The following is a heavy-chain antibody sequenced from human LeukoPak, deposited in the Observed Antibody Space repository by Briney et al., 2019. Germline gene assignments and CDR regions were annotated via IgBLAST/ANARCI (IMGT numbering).Heavy chain of an antibody. D-gene: IGHD6-6*01. Sequence: GGSLRLSCAASGFTFRSYAMHWVRQAPGKGLEWVAVISYDGSNKYYADSVKGRFTISRDNSKNTLYLQMNSLRAEDTAVYYCARAGGSSSPVGYFDYWGQGTLVTVSS. J-gene: IGHJ4*02. CDR3: ARAGGSSSPVGYFDY. CDR2: ISYDGSNK. CDR1: GFTFRSYA. V-gene: IGHV3-30-3*01.